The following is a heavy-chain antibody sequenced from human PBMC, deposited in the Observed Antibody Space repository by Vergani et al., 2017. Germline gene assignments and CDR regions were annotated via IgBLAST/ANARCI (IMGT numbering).Heavy chain of an antibody. CDR2: ISSSSSYT. V-gene: IGHV3-11*06. CDR1: EFTFSDYY. CDR3: AREDYGGNSGNFDY. D-gene: IGHD4-23*01. Sequence: QVQLVESGGGLVKPGGSLRLSCAASEFTFSDYYMSWIRQAPGKGLEWVSYISSSSSYTNYADSVKGRFTISRDNAKNSLYLQMNSLRAEDTAEYYCAREDYGGNSGNFDYWGQGTLVTVSS. J-gene: IGHJ4*02.